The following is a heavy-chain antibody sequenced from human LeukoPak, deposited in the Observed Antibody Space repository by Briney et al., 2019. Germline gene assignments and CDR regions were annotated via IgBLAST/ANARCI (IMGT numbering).Heavy chain of an antibody. CDR1: GYTFTSYG. Sequence: ASVMVSCKASGYTFTSYGVSWVRQAPGQSLEWLGWISAYNGNTYYAENFQARVTMTTDTSTSTAYMELRSLKSDDTPVYYCARDVFCSGNSCLRDAFDIWGQGTKVTVSS. CDR3: ARDVFCSGNSCLRDAFDI. CDR2: ISAYNGNT. J-gene: IGHJ3*02. V-gene: IGHV1-18*01. D-gene: IGHD2-15*01.